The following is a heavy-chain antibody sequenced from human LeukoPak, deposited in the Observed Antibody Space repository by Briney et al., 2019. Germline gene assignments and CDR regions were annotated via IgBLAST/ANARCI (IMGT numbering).Heavy chain of an antibody. CDR3: ARDSLQWLTYAFDI. V-gene: IGHV1-18*01. J-gene: IGHJ3*02. D-gene: IGHD6-19*01. Sequence: ASVKVSCKASGYTFTSYGISWVRQAPGQGLEWMGWISAYNGNTNYAQKLQGRVTMTTDTSTSTAYMELRSLRSDDTAVYYCARDSLQWLTYAFDIWGQGTMVTVSS. CDR2: ISAYNGNT. CDR1: GYTFTSYG.